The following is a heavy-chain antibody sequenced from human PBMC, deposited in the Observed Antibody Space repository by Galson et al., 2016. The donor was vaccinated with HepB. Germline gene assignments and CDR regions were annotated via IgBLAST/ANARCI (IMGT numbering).Heavy chain of an antibody. J-gene: IGHJ3*02. Sequence: LRLSCAASGFTFSDHWMSWVRQAPGKGLEWVANIKEDGSDQHYVDLVKGRFTISRDNAKNSLYLQMNRLRAEDTAVSYCAKYSGSYYAFHSWGQGTMVTVSS. V-gene: IGHV3-7*03. CDR1: GFTFSDHW. CDR2: IKEDGSDQ. D-gene: IGHD1-26*01. CDR3: AKYSGSYYAFHS.